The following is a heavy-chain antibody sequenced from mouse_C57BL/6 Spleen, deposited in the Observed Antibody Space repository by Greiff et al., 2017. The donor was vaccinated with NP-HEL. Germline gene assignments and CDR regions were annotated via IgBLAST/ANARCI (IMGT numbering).Heavy chain of an antibody. CDR1: GYTFTDYY. CDR2: INPNIGGT. CDR3: ARHGSSMAY. V-gene: IGHV1-26*01. D-gene: IGHD1-1*01. J-gene: IGHJ3*01. Sequence: EVQLQQSGPELVKPGASVKISCKASGYTFTDYYMNWVKQSHGKSLEWIGDINPNIGGTSYNQKFKGKATLTVDKSSSTAYMELRSLTSEDSAVYYCARHGSSMAYWGQGTLVTVSA.